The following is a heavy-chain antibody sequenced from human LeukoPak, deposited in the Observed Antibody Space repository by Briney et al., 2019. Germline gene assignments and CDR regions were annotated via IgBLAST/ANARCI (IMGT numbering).Heavy chain of an antibody. D-gene: IGHD1-1*01. CDR1: GFTFSIYS. CDR2: ISSSGSYI. V-gene: IGHV3-21*01. J-gene: IGHJ4*02. Sequence: GGSLRLSCAASGFTFSIYSMDWVRQAPGKGLEWVSSISSSGSYIYYADSLKGRFTISRDNAKNSLYLQMNSLRAEDAAVYYCARDKLKNGRYFDYWGQGTLVTVSS. CDR3: ARDKLKNGRYFDY.